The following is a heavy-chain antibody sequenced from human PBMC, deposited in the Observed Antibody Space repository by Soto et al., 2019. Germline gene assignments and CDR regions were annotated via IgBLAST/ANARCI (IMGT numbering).Heavy chain of an antibody. J-gene: IGHJ4*02. CDR3: AKDPKLRWYYFDY. V-gene: IGHV3-23*01. D-gene: IGHD4-17*01. CDR1: GFTFSSYA. CDR2: ISGSGGST. Sequence: EVQLLESGGGLVQPGGSLRLSCAASGFTFSSYAMSWVRQAPGKGLEWVSAISGSGGSTYYADSVKGRFTISRDNSKNTLYLQMTSLRAEDTAVYYCAKDPKLRWYYFDYWGQGTLVTVSS.